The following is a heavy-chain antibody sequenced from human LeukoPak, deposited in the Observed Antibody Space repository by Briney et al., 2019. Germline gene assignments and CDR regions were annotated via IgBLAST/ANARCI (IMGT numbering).Heavy chain of an antibody. CDR1: VYTFTSYG. D-gene: IGHD1-26*01. V-gene: IGHV1-18*01. Sequence: ASVKVSCKASVYTFTSYGISWVRQAPGQGLGWKGWISAYNGNTNYAQKLQGRVTMTTDTSTSTAYMELRSLRSDDTAVYYCARTSRGVRAKDGGDYWGQGTLVTVSS. CDR2: ISAYNGNT. CDR3: ARTSRGVRAKDGGDY. J-gene: IGHJ4*02.